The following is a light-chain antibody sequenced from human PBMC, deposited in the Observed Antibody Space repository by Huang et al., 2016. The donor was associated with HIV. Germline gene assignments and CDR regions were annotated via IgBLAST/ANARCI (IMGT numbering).Light chain of an antibody. CDR3: MQGTHWPLT. J-gene: IGKJ4*01. CDR1: QSLVHSDGNTY. Sequence: DVVMTQSPLSLPVTLGQPASISCSSSQSLVHSDGNTYLSWFQQRPGHSPRRLIYKLSTRDSGVPDRFSGSGSGTDFTLKITSVEAEDVGVYYCMQGTHWPLTFGGGTKVEIK. V-gene: IGKV2-30*02. CDR2: KLS.